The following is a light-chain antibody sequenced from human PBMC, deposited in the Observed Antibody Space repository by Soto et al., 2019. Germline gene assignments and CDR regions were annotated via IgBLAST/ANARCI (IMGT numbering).Light chain of an antibody. CDR1: QSINNY. Sequence: DLQMTQFPSSLSASVGDRVTITCRASQSINNYLNWYQQKPGKAPKLLIYAASSLQSGVPSRFTGSGSGTDFTLSISSLQPEDFATYYCQQSYSTLPLTFGGGTKVEIK. CDR3: QQSYSTLPLT. J-gene: IGKJ4*01. V-gene: IGKV1-39*01. CDR2: AAS.